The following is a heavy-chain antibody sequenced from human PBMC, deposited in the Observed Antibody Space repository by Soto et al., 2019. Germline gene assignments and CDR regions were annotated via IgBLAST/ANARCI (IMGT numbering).Heavy chain of an antibody. V-gene: IGHV4-34*01. Sequence: QVQLQQWGAGLLKPSETLSLTCAVYGGSFSGYYWSWLRQPPGKGPEWIGEINHSGNTKYTPSLESRVPISVDTSKNQFSLKLNSVSAADTAVYYCARTGGMDVWSQGATVTVSS. CDR2: INHSGNT. CDR1: GGSFSGYY. J-gene: IGHJ6*02. CDR3: ARTGGMDV.